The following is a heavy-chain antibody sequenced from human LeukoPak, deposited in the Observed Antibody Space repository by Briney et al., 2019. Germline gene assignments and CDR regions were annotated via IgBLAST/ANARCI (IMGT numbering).Heavy chain of an antibody. J-gene: IGHJ4*02. CDR1: GGSISSYD. V-gene: IGHV4-4*07. Sequence: SETLTLTCTVSGGSISSYDWSWIRQPAGKGLEWIGRIYNSGTNNYNPSLKSRVTMSVDTSKNHLSLKLSSVTAADTAVYYCAREYSGSYWTGYYFDYWGQGTLVTVSS. CDR3: AREYSGSYWTGYYFDY. D-gene: IGHD1-26*01. CDR2: IYNSGTN.